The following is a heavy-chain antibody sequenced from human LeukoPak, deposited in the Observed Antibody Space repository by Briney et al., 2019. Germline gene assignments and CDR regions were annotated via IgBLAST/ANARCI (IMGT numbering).Heavy chain of an antibody. CDR1: GGPFSGYY. Sequence: PSETLSLTCAVYGGPFSGYYWSWIRQPPGKGLEWIGEINHSGSTNYNPSLKSRVTISVDTSKNQFSLKLSSVTAADTAVYYCARGRSGYYGSGSQIDYWGQGTLVTVSS. J-gene: IGHJ4*02. CDR2: INHSGST. CDR3: ARGRSGYYGSGSQIDY. D-gene: IGHD3-10*01. V-gene: IGHV4-34*01.